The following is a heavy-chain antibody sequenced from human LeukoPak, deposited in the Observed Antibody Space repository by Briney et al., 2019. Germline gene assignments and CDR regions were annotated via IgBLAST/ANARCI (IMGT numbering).Heavy chain of an antibody. CDR1: GGSISSSSYY. CDR2: IYYSGST. Sequence: PSETLSLTCTVSGGSISSSSYYWGWIRQPPGKGLEWIGSIYYSGSTYYNPSLKSRVTISVDTSKNQFSLKLSSVTAADTAVYYCARTSYGGTDFDYWGQGTLVTVSS. D-gene: IGHD4-23*01. CDR3: ARTSYGGTDFDY. J-gene: IGHJ4*02. V-gene: IGHV4-39*01.